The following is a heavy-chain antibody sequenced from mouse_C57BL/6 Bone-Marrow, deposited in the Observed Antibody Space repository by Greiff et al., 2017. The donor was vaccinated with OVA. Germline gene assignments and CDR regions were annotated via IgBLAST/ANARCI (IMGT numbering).Heavy chain of an antibody. J-gene: IGHJ1*01. CDR2: INPYNGGT. CDR1: GYTFTDYY. Sequence: VQLQQSGPVLVKPGASVKMSCKASGYTFTDYYMNWVKQSHGKGLEWIGVINPYNGGTSYNQKFKGKATLTVDKSSSTAYMELNSLTSEDSAVYYCARLLRYVDVWGSGTTVTVSS. D-gene: IGHD1-1*01. V-gene: IGHV1-19*01. CDR3: ARLLRYVDV.